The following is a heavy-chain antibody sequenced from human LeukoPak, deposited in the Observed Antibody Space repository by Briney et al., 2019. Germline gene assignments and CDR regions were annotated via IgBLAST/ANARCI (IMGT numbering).Heavy chain of an antibody. Sequence: GGSLRLSCAASGFTFSSHWMSWVRQAPGKGLEWVAKIKEDGSGKYYVDSVKGRFTISIDNAKNSLYLQMNSLRVEDMAVYYCAWDDHWAFNIWGQGTMVTVSP. V-gene: IGHV3-7*01. J-gene: IGHJ3*02. CDR1: GFTFSSHW. CDR2: IKEDGSGK. CDR3: AWDDHWAFNI. D-gene: IGHD1-1*01.